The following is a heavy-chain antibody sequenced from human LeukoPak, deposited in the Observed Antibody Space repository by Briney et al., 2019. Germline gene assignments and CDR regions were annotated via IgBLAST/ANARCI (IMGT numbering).Heavy chain of an antibody. D-gene: IGHD2-2*01. V-gene: IGHV1-69*05. Sequence: GASVKVSFKASGGTFSSYAISWVRQAPGQGLEWMGGIIPIFGTANYAQKFQGRVTITTDESTSTAYMELSRLRSEDTAVYYCAVGYCSSTSCPYYFDYWGQGTLVTVSS. CDR3: AVGYCSSTSCPYYFDY. CDR1: GGTFSSYA. J-gene: IGHJ4*02. CDR2: IIPIFGTA.